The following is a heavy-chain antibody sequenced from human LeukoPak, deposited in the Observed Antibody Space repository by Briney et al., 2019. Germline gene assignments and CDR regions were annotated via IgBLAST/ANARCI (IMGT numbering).Heavy chain of an antibody. CDR3: ARKSGSYVSAYFDY. V-gene: IGHV4-39*07. CDR1: GGSISSSSYY. CDR2: IYYSGST. Sequence: KPSEPLSFTGTSSGGSISSSSYYWCWIRQPPGKGLEWIGSIYYSGSTYYNPSLKSRVTISVDTSKNQFSLKLSSVTAADTAVYYCARKSGSYVSAYFDYWGQGTLVTVSS. J-gene: IGHJ4*02. D-gene: IGHD1-26*01.